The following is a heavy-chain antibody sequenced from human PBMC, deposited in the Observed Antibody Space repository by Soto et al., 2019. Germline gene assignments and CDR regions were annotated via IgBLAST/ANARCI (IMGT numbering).Heavy chain of an antibody. J-gene: IGHJ5*02. CDR3: ARDWVHERWFDP. V-gene: IGHV4-30-4*01. CDR1: GGSVNGGDYY. Sequence: SETLALTCTVSGGSVNGGDYYWSCIRQSPGKGLEWIGSIFYSGATDYNPSLQGRITISIATSKNQFSLRLTSVTATDTALYYCARDWVHERWFDPWGPGTLVTAPQ. CDR2: IFYSGAT. D-gene: IGHD1-1*01.